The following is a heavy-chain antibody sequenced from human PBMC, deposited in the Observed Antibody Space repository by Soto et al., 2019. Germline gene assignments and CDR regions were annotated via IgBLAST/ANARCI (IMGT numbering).Heavy chain of an antibody. CDR2: IHYSGST. CDR3: ARRTNSLRQAFDV. D-gene: IGHD2-8*01. J-gene: IGHJ3*01. V-gene: IGHV4-39*01. Sequence: QLQLQESGPGLVKPSETLSLTCTVSGGSISTSSYYWGWIRQPPGKGLEWFGSIHYSGSTYYNTSLESRITISVDTSKNQFSLKLGSVTAADTAVYYCARRTNSLRQAFDVWGQGTKVTVSS. CDR1: GGSISTSSYY.